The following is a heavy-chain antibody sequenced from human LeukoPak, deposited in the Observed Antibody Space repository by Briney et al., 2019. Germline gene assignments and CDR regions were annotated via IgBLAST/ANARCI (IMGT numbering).Heavy chain of an antibody. CDR1: VFIFRSYA. Sequence: PGGSLRLSCAAHVFIFRSYAMSWGRQAPGKGLEWVSTISGSGGSTYYADSVKGRFTISRDNSKNTVYLQMNSLRAEDTAVYYRAQDLSCINDVCHGHFDYWGQGTLVTVSS. D-gene: IGHD2-8*01. J-gene: IGHJ4*02. V-gene: IGHV3-23*01. CDR2: ISGSGGST. CDR3: AQDLSCINDVCHGHFDY.